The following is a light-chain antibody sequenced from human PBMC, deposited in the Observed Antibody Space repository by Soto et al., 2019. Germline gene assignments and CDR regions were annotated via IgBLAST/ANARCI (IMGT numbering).Light chain of an antibody. CDR2: EAF. Sequence: QSVLTQPASVSGSPGQSITITCTGLSGVVVNNNLVSWYQQYPGKAPKLIIYEAFKRPSGVSNRFSGFQSGNTASLTISGLQPEDEADYYCSSFAGGSPAVVFGGGTKVTVL. J-gene: IGLJ2*01. V-gene: IGLV2-23*01. CDR3: SSFAGGSPAVV. CDR1: SGVVVNNNL.